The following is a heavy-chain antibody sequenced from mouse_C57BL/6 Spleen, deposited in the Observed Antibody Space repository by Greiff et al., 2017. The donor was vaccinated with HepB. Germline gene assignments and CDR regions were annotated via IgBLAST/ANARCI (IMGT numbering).Heavy chain of an antibody. CDR1: GYTFTSYW. CDR2: IYPGSGST. D-gene: IGHD1-1*01. CDR3: ARYYGSEGYFDY. V-gene: IGHV1-55*01. Sequence: QVQLQQPGAELVKPGASVKMSCKASGYTFTSYWITWVKQRPGQGLEWIGDIYPGSGSTNYNEKFKSKATLTVDTSSRTAYMQLSSLTSEDSAVYYCARYYGSEGYFDYWGQGTTLTVSS. J-gene: IGHJ2*01.